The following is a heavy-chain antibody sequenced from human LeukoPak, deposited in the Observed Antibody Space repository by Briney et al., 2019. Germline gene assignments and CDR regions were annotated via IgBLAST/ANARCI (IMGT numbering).Heavy chain of an antibody. CDR2: INSDGSST. J-gene: IGHJ4*02. CDR3: ARDWGLEGDY. D-gene: IGHD3-16*01. V-gene: IGHV3-74*01. Sequence: GWALRLSCAASGFSFIRYWLHWVRQAPGKGLVWVSRINSDGSSTSYADSAKGRFTIFRDNAKNTLYLQKSSLIAEDTAVYSCARDWGLEGDYWGQGTLVTVSS. CDR1: GFSFIRYW.